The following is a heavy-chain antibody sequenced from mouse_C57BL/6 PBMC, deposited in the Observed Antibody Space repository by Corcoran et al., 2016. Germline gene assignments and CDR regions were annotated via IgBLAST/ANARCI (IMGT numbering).Heavy chain of an antibody. V-gene: IGHV1-84*01. CDR2: IYPGSGNT. Sequence: QIQLQQSGPELVKPGASVKISCKASGYTFTDYYINWVKQRPGQGLEWIGWIYPGSGNTKYNEKFKGKATLTVDTSSSTAYMQLSSLTSEDSVVYFGARRVTTVGSYWYFDVWGTGTTVTVSS. CDR1: GYTFTDYY. CDR3: ARRVTTVGSYWYFDV. J-gene: IGHJ1*03. D-gene: IGHD1-1*01.